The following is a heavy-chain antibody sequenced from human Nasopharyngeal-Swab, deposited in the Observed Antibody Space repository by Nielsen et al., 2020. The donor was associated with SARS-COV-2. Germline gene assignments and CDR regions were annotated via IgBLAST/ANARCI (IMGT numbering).Heavy chain of an antibody. V-gene: IGHV4-59*08. CDR3: ARGSSSWYGWSYFDY. Sequence: SETLSLTCTVSGGSISSYYWSWIRQPPGKGLEWIGYIYYSGSTNYNPSLKSRVTISVDTSKNQFSLKLSSVTAADTAVYYCARGSSSWYGWSYFDYWGQGTLVTVSS. J-gene: IGHJ4*02. CDR1: GGSISSYY. D-gene: IGHD6-13*01. CDR2: IYYSGST.